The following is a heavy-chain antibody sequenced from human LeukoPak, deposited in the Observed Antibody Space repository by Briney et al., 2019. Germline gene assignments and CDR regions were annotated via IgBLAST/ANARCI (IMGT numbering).Heavy chain of an antibody. J-gene: IGHJ4*02. CDR3: AGGLWYASGSDY. D-gene: IGHD3-10*01. CDR1: GFTFSTYN. Sequence: GGSLRLSCAASGFTFSTYNMNWVRQAPGKGLEYISSISPNSKYIYDAGSVKGRFTISRDNAKNSLYLQMNSLRAEDTAVYYCAGGLWYASGSDYWGQGTLVTVSS. V-gene: IGHV3-21*01. CDR2: ISPNSKYI.